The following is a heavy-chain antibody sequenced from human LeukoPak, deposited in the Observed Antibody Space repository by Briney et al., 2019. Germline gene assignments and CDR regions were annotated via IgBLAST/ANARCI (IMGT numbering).Heavy chain of an antibody. D-gene: IGHD5-12*01. CDR3: ARAKSGYEFDY. CDR2: VYHSGST. V-gene: IGHV4-39*07. J-gene: IGHJ4*02. Sequence: ETLSLTCTVSGGSISSSFYYWAWIRQPPGKGLEWIGSVYHSGSTYYNPSLKSRVTISVDTSKNQFSLKLSSVTAADTAVYYCARAKSGYEFDYWGQGTLVTVSS. CDR1: GGSISSSFYY.